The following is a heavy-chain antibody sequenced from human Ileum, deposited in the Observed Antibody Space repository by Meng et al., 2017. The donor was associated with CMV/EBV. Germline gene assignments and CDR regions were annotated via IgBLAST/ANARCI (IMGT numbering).Heavy chain of an antibody. V-gene: IGHV3-30*02. CDR3: GRGRILEVPSVVSSVYYYYGLDV. CDR1: GFTFSSYG. Sequence: GESLKISCAASGFTFSSYGMHWVRQAPGQGLEWVAFIRYDASSKYYTDSVKGRFTISRDNSKNTLYLQMNSLRAEDTAVYYCGRGRILEVPSVVSSVYYYYGLDVWGQGTMVTVSS. CDR2: IRYDASSK. J-gene: IGHJ6*02. D-gene: IGHD4/OR15-4a*01.